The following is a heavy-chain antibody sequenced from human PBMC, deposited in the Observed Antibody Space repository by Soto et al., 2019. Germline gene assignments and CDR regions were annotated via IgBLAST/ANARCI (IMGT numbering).Heavy chain of an antibody. CDR1: GFTFSEYS. CDR2: ISGVGSTT. CDR3: VRRAGECNGGSCYSRF. D-gene: IGHD2-15*01. J-gene: IGHJ4*02. Sequence: EVQLLESGGGLVQPGGSLRLSCAASGFTFSEYSMTWVHQAPGMGLEWVSTISGVGSTTYYADSVEGRFIISRDNSKNTVYLQLDSLRVEDTAVYYCVRRAGECNGGSCYSRFWGQGSLVTVSS. V-gene: IGHV3-23*01.